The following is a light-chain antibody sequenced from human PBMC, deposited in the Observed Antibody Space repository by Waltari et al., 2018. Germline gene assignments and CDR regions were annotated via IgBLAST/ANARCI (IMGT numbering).Light chain of an antibody. CDR2: EDN. CDR3: FATDHSDHKGI. CDR1: GLPRHN. J-gene: IGLJ2*01. Sequence: SYELTQPPSLSVSPGQTARITCSGDGLPRHNAYWFQQKSGQAPVLVIYEDNKRPSGIPEGVSGSSSGTLATLTISGAQVEDEADYYCFATDHSDHKGIFGGGTKLTVL. V-gene: IGLV3-10*01.